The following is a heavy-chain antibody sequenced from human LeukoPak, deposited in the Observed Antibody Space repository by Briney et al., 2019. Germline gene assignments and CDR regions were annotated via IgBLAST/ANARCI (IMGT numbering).Heavy chain of an antibody. CDR3: ARDTSLRYSSGWYPYYYYGMDV. V-gene: IGHV4-4*07. CDR1: GGSISSYY. J-gene: IGHJ6*02. D-gene: IGHD6-19*01. Sequence: SETLSLTCTVSGGSISSYYWSWIRPPAGKGLEWIGRIYTSGSTNYNPSLKSRVTMSVDTSKNQFSLKLSSVTAADTAVYYCARDTSLRYSSGWYPYYYYGMDVWGQGTTVTVSS. CDR2: IYTSGST.